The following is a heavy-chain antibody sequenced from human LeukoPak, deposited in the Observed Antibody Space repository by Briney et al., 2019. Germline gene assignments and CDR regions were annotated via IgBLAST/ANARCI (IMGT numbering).Heavy chain of an antibody. J-gene: IGHJ4*02. CDR3: AEDRVVATILVDYGDPDHY. D-gene: IGHD5-12*01. CDR1: GFTFSSYA. Sequence: GGSLRLSCAASGFTFSSYAMSWARQAPGKGLEWVSAISGSGGSTYYADSVKGRFTISRDNSKNTLYLQMNSLRAEDTAVYYCAEDRVVATILVDYGDPDHYWGQGTLVTVSS. V-gene: IGHV3-23*01. CDR2: ISGSGGST.